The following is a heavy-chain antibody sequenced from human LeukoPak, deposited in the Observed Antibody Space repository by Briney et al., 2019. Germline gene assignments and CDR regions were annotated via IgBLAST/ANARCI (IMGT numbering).Heavy chain of an antibody. D-gene: IGHD2-2*01. J-gene: IGHJ5*02. Sequence: PGGSLRPSCAASGFTFSSYGMHWVRQAPGKGLEWVAFISYDGSNKYYADSVKGRFTISRDNSKNTLYLQMNSLRAEDTAVYYCARDIVVVPAAMFGRFDPWGQGTLVTVSS. CDR1: GFTFSSYG. CDR3: ARDIVVVPAAMFGRFDP. CDR2: ISYDGSNK. V-gene: IGHV3-30*03.